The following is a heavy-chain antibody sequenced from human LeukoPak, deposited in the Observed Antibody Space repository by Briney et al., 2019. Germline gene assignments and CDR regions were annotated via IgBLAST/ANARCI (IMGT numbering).Heavy chain of an antibody. CDR1: GFTFSHYG. CDR2: IWSDGSDK. V-gene: IGHV3-33*06. CDR3: AKDAQRGFDYSNSLQN. Sequence: GGSLRLSCAASGFTFSHYGMHWVRQTPGAGLEWVAVIWSDGSDKYYAKSVKGRFTISRDNSKNSLFLQMNSLRAENTAVYYCAKDAQRGFDYSNSLQNWGQGILVTVSS. D-gene: IGHD4-11*01. J-gene: IGHJ1*01.